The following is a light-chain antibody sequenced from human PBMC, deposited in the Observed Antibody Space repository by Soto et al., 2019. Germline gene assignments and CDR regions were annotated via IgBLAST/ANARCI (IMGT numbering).Light chain of an antibody. Sequence: ILLTQSPGTLSLSPGERATLSCRASQSVSSNYLAWFQQKPGQAPRLLIYAASSRATGIPDRFSGSGSGTDFTLTISRLELEDFAVYYCQQYGSSPQTFGQGTKV. V-gene: IGKV3-20*01. J-gene: IGKJ1*01. CDR3: QQYGSSPQT. CDR2: AAS. CDR1: QSVSSNY.